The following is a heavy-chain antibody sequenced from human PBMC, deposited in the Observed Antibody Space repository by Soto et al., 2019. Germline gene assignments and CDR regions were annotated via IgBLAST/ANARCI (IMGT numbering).Heavy chain of an antibody. V-gene: IGHV1-69*02. CDR1: GGTFSSYT. CDR3: ARVSAAGTWWFDP. D-gene: IGHD6-13*01. Sequence: GASVKVSCKASGGTFSSYTISWVRQAPGQGLEWMGRIIPILGIANYAQKFQGRVTITADKSTSTAYMELSSLRSEDTAVYYCARVSAAGTWWFDPWGQGTLVTVSS. CDR2: IIPILGIA. J-gene: IGHJ5*02.